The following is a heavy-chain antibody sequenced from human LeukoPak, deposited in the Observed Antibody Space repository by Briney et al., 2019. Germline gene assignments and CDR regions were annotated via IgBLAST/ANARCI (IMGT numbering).Heavy chain of an antibody. Sequence: PSETLSLTCAVFGGSFSGYSWTWIRQSPGKGLEWIGELNHSGSTSYNPSLKSLVTISVDTSKNQFSLKLSSVTAADTAVYYCARGRRSGYYKGNYFDYWGQGTLVTVSS. CDR1: GGSFSGYS. CDR2: LNHSGST. D-gene: IGHD3-3*01. CDR3: ARGRRSGYYKGNYFDY. J-gene: IGHJ4*02. V-gene: IGHV4-34*01.